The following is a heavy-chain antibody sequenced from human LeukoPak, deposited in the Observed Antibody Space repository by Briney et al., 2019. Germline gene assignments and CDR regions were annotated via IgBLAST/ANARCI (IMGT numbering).Heavy chain of an antibody. V-gene: IGHV3-49*04. D-gene: IGHD2-2*01. CDR1: GFTFVDYA. J-gene: IGHJ4*02. Sequence: LTGRSLRLSCSTSGFTFVDYAMSWVRQAPGKGLEWVGFIQAKAYGGATKYAASVNGRFSISRDDSQSIANLQMNDLKTEDTAVYYCTRAPHPRCSSSGCYLDYWGQGTLVTVSS. CDR3: TRAPHPRCSSSGCYLDY. CDR2: IQAKAYGGAT.